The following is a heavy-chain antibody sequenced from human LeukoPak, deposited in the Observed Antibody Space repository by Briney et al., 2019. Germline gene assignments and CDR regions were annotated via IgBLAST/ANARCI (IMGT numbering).Heavy chain of an antibody. CDR3: ATGLYDSSGYYFGY. V-gene: IGHV1-24*01. CDR1: GYTLTELS. D-gene: IGHD3-22*01. J-gene: IGHJ4*02. CDR2: FDPEDGET. Sequence: ASVKVSCKVSGYTLTELSTHWVRQAPGKGLEWMGGFDPEDGETIYAQKFQGRVTMTEDTSTDTAYMELSSLRSEDTAVYYCATGLYDSSGYYFGYWGQGTLVTVSS.